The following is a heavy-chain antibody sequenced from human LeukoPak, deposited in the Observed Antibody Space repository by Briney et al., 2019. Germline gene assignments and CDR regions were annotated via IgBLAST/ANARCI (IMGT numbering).Heavy chain of an antibody. CDR1: GFTFSGSA. Sequence: PGGSLRLSCAASGFTFSGSAMHWVRQASGKGLEWVGRIRSKANSSATAYAASVKGRFTISRDDSKNTAYLQMNSLKTEDTSVYYCTRHPTMRAQYNWFDPWGQGTLVTVSS. V-gene: IGHV3-73*01. D-gene: IGHD3-22*01. J-gene: IGHJ5*02. CDR3: TRHPTMRAQYNWFDP. CDR2: IRSKANSSAT.